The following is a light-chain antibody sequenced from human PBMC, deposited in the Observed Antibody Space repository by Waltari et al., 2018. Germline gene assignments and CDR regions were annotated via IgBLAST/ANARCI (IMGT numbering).Light chain of an antibody. V-gene: IGKV1-33*01. CDR2: DAS. J-gene: IGKJ1*01. Sequence: DIQMTQSPSSPSASVGDRVTITCQASQDISNYLNWYQQKPGKAPQLLIYDASNLETGVPSRFSGSGSGTDFTFTISSLQPEDIATYYCQQYDNLPTWTFGQGTKVEIK. CDR3: QQYDNLPTWT. CDR1: QDISNY.